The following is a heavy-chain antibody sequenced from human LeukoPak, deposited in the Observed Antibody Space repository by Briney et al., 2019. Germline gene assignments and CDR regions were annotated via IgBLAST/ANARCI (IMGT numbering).Heavy chain of an antibody. Sequence: GGSLRLSCAASGFTVSSNYMSWVRQAPGKGLEWGSVIYSGGSTYYADSVKGRFTISRDNSKNTLYLQMNSLRAEDTAVYYCAREYCSGGSCYWFDPWGQGTLVTVSS. V-gene: IGHV3-66*01. CDR1: GFTVSSNY. D-gene: IGHD2-15*01. CDR2: IYSGGST. CDR3: AREYCSGGSCYWFDP. J-gene: IGHJ5*02.